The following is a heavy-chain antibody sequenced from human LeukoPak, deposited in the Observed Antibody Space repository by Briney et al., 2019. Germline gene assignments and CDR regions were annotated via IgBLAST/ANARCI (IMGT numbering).Heavy chain of an antibody. D-gene: IGHD5-12*01. CDR2: IYYSGST. CDR1: GGSISSSSYY. Sequence: PSETLSLTCTVSGGSISSSSYYWGWIRQPPGKGLEWIGSIYYSGSTYYNPSLKSRVTISVDTSKNQFSLKLSSVTAADTAVYYCARGLVWLRWGGDHWFDPWGQGTLVTVSS. CDR3: ARGLVWLRWGGDHWFDP. J-gene: IGHJ5*02. V-gene: IGHV4-39*01.